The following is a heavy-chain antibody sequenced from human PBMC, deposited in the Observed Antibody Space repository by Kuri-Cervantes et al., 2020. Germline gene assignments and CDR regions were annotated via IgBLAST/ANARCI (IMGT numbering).Heavy chain of an antibody. CDR2: INAGNGNT. CDR3: ARDSRSSSWYPNGDY. V-gene: IGHV1-3*01. CDR1: GYTFTSYA. J-gene: IGHJ4*02. D-gene: IGHD6-13*01. Sequence: ASVKVSCKASGYTFTSYAMHWVRQAPGQRLEWMGWINAGNGNTKYSQKFQGRVTITRDTSASTAYMELSSLRSEDTAVYYCARDSRSSSWYPNGDYWGQGTLVTASS.